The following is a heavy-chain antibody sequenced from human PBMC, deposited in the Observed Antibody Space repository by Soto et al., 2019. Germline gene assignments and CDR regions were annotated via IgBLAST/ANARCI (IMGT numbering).Heavy chain of an antibody. CDR2: ISYDGSNK. D-gene: IGHD1-26*01. J-gene: IGHJ4*02. Sequence: QVQLVESGGGVVQPGRSLRLSCAASGFTFSSYGMHWVRHAPGKGLEWVAVISYDGSNKYYADSVKGRFTISRDNSKNTLYLQMNSLRAEDTAVYYCAKVDYRGSYFDYWGQGTLVTVSS. V-gene: IGHV3-30*18. CDR1: GFTFSSYG. CDR3: AKVDYRGSYFDY.